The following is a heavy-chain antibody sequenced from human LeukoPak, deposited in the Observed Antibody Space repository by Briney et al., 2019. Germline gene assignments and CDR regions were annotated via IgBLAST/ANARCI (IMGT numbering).Heavy chain of an antibody. D-gene: IGHD4-17*01. J-gene: IGHJ4*02. CDR3: ARHPRDYEVYYFDY. CDR1: GGSISSYY. Sequence: SETLSLTCTVSGGSISSYYWGWIRQPPGKGLEWIGSIYYSGSTYYNPSLKSRVTISVDTSKNQFSLKLSSVTAADTAVYYCARHPRDYEVYYFDYWGQGTLVTVSS. V-gene: IGHV4-39*01. CDR2: IYYSGST.